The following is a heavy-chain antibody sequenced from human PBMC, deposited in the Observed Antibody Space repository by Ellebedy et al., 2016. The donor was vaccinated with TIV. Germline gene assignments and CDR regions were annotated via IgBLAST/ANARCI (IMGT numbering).Heavy chain of an antibody. CDR2: ISSSSSTI. CDR1: GLTLSTYA. V-gene: IGHV3-48*01. D-gene: IGHD6-13*01. Sequence: GESLKISCAASGLTLSTYAMAWVRQAPGKGLEWVSYISSSSSTIYYADSVKGRFTISRDNAKNSLYLQMNSLRAEDTAVYYCARAAARPGYYGMDVWGQGTTVTVSS. CDR3: ARAAARPGYYGMDV. J-gene: IGHJ6*02.